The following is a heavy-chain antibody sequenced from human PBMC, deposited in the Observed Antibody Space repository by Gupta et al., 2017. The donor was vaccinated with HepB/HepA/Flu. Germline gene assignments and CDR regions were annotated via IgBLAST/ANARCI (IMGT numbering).Heavy chain of an antibody. CDR1: GGSLSGYY. J-gene: IGHJ4*02. Sequence: QVHLQQWGAGLLKPSETLSVTCAVYGGSLSGYYWTWIRQPPGKGLEWIGEINHSGKTNYNPSLKSRVTMSVDTSKKHFSLRLASVTAADTAVYYCARIYYDFWSGYYDNWGQGTLVTVSS. CDR3: ARIYYDFWSGYYDN. CDR2: INHSGKT. D-gene: IGHD3-3*01. V-gene: IGHV4-34*01.